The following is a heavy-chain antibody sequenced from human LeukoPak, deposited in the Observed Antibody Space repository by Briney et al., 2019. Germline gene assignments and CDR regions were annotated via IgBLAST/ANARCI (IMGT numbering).Heavy chain of an antibody. CDR2: ISTTRTTM. CDR3: ARVWQDYSGVDY. Sequence: GGSLRLSCAASGFIFSDYHINWVRQAPGRGLEWISYISTTRTTMHYADSVKGRFAISRDNAKSSLYLQMNSLRDEDTAVYYCARVWQDYSGVDYWGQGTLVTVSS. D-gene: IGHD2-21*01. CDR1: GFIFSDYH. J-gene: IGHJ4*02. V-gene: IGHV3-48*02.